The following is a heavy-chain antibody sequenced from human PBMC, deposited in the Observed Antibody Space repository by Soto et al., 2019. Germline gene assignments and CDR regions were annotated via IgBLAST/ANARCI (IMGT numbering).Heavy chain of an antibody. CDR3: ARDNNWSYDS. J-gene: IGHJ4*02. Sequence: GGSLRLSCAASGFTFNSYLMHWVRQAPGEGLVWVSYIKPDGSRTKDADSVKGRFTISRDNARNTLYLRMNSLRAEDTAVYYCARDNNWSYDSWGRGTLVTVSS. D-gene: IGHD1-1*01. CDR2: IKPDGSRT. V-gene: IGHV3-74*03. CDR1: GFTFNSYL.